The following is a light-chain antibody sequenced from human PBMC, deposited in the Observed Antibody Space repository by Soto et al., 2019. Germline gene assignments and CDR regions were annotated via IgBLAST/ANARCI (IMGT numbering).Light chain of an antibody. CDR3: QQSYSSPNT. CDR2: AAS. J-gene: IGKJ2*01. Sequence: DIQMTQSPSSLSASVGDRVTISCRASQSISTYLHWYRQKPGKAPELLIYAASSLQTGVPSRFSGSGSGTDFTLTISNLQPEDFSSYYCQQSYSSPNTFGQGTKLEI. V-gene: IGKV1-39*01. CDR1: QSISTY.